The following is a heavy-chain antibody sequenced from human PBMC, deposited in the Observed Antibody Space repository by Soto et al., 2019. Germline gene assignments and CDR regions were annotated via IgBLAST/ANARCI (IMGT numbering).Heavy chain of an antibody. J-gene: IGHJ6*02. V-gene: IGHV4-30-4*01. CDR3: ARDWPYYYGMDV. CDR2: IDYSGST. Sequence: QVQLQESGPGLVKPSQTLSLTCSVSGGSITNTDYYWNWIRQSPGKGLEWIGSIDYSGSTYYNPSLKSRVIISADTSKNLFSLKLRSVTAADTALYFCARDWPYYYGMDVWGQGTTVTVSS. CDR1: GGSITNTDYY.